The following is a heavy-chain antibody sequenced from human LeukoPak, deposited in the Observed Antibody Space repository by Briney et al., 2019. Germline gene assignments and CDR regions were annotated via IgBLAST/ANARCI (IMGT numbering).Heavy chain of an antibody. D-gene: IGHD3-3*01. CDR3: AKGDYDFWSGQGAFDY. CDR1: GFTFSSYG. CDR2: IRYDGSNK. J-gene: IGHJ4*02. V-gene: IGHV3-30*02. Sequence: GGSLRLSCAASGFTFSSYGMHWVRQAPGKGLEWVAFIRYDGSNKYYADSVKGRFTISRDNSKNTLYLQMNSLRAEDTAVYYCAKGDYDFWSGQGAFDYWGQGTLVTVSS.